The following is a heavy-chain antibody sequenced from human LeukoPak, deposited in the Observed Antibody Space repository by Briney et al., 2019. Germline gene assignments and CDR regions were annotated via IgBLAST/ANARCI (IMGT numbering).Heavy chain of an antibody. D-gene: IGHD3-10*01. CDR1: GFTFSSYA. CDR2: ISGSGGST. CDR3: AALARGPTARDY. V-gene: IGHV3-23*01. Sequence: PGGSLRLSCAASGFTFSSYAMSWVRQAAGKGLEWVSAISGSGGSTYYADSVKGRFTISRDNSKNTLYLQMNSLRAEDTAVYYCAALARGPTARDYWGQGTLVTVSS. J-gene: IGHJ4*02.